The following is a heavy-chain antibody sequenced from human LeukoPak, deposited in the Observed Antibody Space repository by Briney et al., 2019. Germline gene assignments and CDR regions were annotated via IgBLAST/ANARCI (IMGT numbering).Heavy chain of an antibody. D-gene: IGHD3-10*01. V-gene: IGHV1-2*02. J-gene: IGHJ6*03. CDR1: GYTFTGYY. CDR2: INPNSGGT. Sequence: GASVKVSCKASGYTFTGYYMHWVRQAPGQGLEWMGWINPNSGGTNYAQKFQGRVTMTRDTSISTAYMELSRLRSDDTAVYYCASGSVRVRGVIIEGYVDVWGKGTTVTVSS. CDR3: ASGSVRVRGVIIEGYVDV.